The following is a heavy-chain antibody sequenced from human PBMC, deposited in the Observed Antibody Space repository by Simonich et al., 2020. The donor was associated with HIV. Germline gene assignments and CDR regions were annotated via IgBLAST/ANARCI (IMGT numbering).Heavy chain of an antibody. D-gene: IGHD3-3*01. V-gene: IGHV4-34*01. J-gene: IGHJ4*02. CDR2: INHSGIT. CDR1: GGSFLGYY. Sequence: QVQLQQWGAGLLKPSETLSLTCAVYGGSFLGYYWSWIRQPPGKGLEWIGEINHSGITNYKSSLNRRATISLDKSKNQFSLKLSSVTAADTAIYYCARRDRELILYFDYWGQGNLVTVSS. CDR3: ARRDRELILYFDY.